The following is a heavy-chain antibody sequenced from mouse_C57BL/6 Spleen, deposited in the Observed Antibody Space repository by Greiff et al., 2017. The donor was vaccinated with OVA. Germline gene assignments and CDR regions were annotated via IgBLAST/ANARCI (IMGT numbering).Heavy chain of an antibody. Sequence: VQLQESGAELARPGASVKLSCKASGYTFTSYGISWVKQRTGQGLEWIGEIYPRSGNTYYNEKFKGKATLTADKSSSTAYMELRSLTSEDSAVYFCARGEEKLLRYFDYWGQGTTLTVSS. CDR3: ARGEEKLLRYFDY. J-gene: IGHJ2*01. V-gene: IGHV1-81*01. D-gene: IGHD1-1*01. CDR2: IYPRSGNT. CDR1: GYTFTSYG.